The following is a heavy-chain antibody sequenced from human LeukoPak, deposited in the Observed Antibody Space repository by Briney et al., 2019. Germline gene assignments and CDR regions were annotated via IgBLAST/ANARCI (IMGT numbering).Heavy chain of an antibody. D-gene: IGHD2-2*01. CDR1: GFTFSNYW. V-gene: IGHV3-7*01. J-gene: IGHJ4*02. Sequence: GGSLRLSCAASGFTFSNYWMSWVRQAPGKGLEWVANIKQDGSEKYYVDSVKGRFTISRNNAKNSLYLQMNSLRAEDTAVYYCARALDSSSSRYQAFEYWGQGTLVTVSS. CDR2: IKQDGSEK. CDR3: ARALDSSSSRYQAFEY.